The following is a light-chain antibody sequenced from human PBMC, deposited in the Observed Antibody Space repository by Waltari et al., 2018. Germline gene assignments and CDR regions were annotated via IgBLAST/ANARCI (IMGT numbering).Light chain of an antibody. CDR1: SSDVGSYNL. Sequence: QSALPQPASVSGSPGPSITIHCPGNSSDVGSYNLVSWYQQHPGKAPKLMIYEVSKRPSGVSNRFSGSKSGNTASLTISGLQAEDEADYYCCSYAGSSILFGGGTKLTVL. J-gene: IGLJ2*01. CDR2: EVS. V-gene: IGLV2-23*02. CDR3: CSYAGSSIL.